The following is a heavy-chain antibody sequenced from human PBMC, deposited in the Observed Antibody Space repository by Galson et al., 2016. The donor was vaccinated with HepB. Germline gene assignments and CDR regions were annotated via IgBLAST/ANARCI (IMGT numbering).Heavy chain of an antibody. V-gene: IGHV3-33*01. CDR2: IWHDGSNK. Sequence: SLRLSCAASGFTFSTYGVHWVRQAPGKGLEWVAVIWHDGSNKYYADSVKGRFTISRDSSTLYLQMNSLRAEDTAVYYCAREYYGMDVWGQGTTVTVSS. CDR1: GFTFSTYG. J-gene: IGHJ6*02. CDR3: AREYYGMDV.